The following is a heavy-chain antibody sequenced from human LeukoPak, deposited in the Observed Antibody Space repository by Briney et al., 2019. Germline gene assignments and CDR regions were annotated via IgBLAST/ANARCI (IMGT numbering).Heavy chain of an antibody. J-gene: IGHJ6*03. CDR1: GYTFTSYD. Sequence: ASVKVSCKASGYTFTSYDINWVRQATGQGLKWMGWMNPNSGNTGYAQKFQGRVTMTRNTSISTAYMELSSLRSEDTAVYYCARGSYSSGWYFGLHYYYMDVWGKGTTVTISS. CDR2: MNPNSGNT. CDR3: ARGSYSSGWYFGLHYYYMDV. V-gene: IGHV1-8*01. D-gene: IGHD6-19*01.